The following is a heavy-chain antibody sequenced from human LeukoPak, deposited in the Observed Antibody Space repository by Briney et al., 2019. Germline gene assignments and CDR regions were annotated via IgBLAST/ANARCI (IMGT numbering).Heavy chain of an antibody. CDR3: AKGRSARAFDI. CDR2: ISGSGGST. CDR1: GFTFSSYG. Sequence: GGTLRLSCAASGFTFSSYGMSWVRQAQGKGLEWVSAISGSGGSTYYADSVKGRFTISRDNSKNTQYLQMNSLRAEDTAVYYCAKGRSARAFDIWGQGTMVTVSS. V-gene: IGHV3-23*01. J-gene: IGHJ3*02.